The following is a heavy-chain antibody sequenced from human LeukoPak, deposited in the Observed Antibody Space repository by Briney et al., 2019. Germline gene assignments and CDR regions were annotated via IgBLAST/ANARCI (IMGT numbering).Heavy chain of an antibody. CDR2: ISYDGSNK. CDR3: ARDGAYYGSGTPRDY. V-gene: IGHV3-30*03. CDR1: GFTFSSYG. J-gene: IGHJ4*02. D-gene: IGHD3-10*01. Sequence: GGSLRLSCAASGFTFSSYGIHWVRQAPGKGLEWVAVISYDGSNKYYADSVKGRFTISRDNSKNTLYLQMNSLRAEDTAVYYCARDGAYYGSGTPRDYWGQGTLVTVSS.